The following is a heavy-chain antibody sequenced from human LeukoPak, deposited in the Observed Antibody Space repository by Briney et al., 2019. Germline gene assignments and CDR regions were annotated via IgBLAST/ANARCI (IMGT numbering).Heavy chain of an antibody. CDR3: ARDRGRDYGDYDYYYMDV. J-gene: IGHJ6*03. Sequence: LTLTCAASGFTIRSYTMNWIRKPQGKGLEWVSSISSSSSHKNYANSVKGRVTIFTDNAKSSLYLQMNSRRAEDTAVYYCARDRGRDYGDYDYYYMDVWGKGTTVTVSS. V-gene: IGHV3-21*01. CDR1: GFTIRSYT. D-gene: IGHD4-17*01. CDR2: ISSSSSHK.